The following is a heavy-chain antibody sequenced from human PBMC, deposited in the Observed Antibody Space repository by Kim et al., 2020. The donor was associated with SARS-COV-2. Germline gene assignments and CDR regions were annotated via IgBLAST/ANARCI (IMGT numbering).Heavy chain of an antibody. D-gene: IGHD3-3*01. J-gene: IGHJ5*02. CDR1: GYTLTELS. CDR3: ATSITIFGGFDP. V-gene: IGHV1-24*01. Sequence: SVKVSCKVSGYTLTELSMHWVRQAPGKGLEWMGGFDPEDGATIYAQKFQGRVTMTEDTSTDTAYMELSSLRSEDTAVYYCATSITIFGGFDPWGQGTLVTVSS. CDR2: FDPEDGAT.